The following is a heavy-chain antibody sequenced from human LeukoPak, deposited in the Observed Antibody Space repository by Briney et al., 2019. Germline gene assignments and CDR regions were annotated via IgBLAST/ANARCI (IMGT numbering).Heavy chain of an antibody. V-gene: IGHV3-48*01. Sequence: GGSLRLSCAASGFTLSSYAMSWVRQAPGKGLEWVSYISSSSNTIYYADSVKGRFTISRDNAKNSLYLQMNSLRAEDTAVYYCARDRGDWLPRDIDYWGQGTLVTVSS. CDR1: GFTLSSYA. D-gene: IGHD2-21*02. J-gene: IGHJ4*02. CDR3: ARDRGDWLPRDIDY. CDR2: ISSSSNTI.